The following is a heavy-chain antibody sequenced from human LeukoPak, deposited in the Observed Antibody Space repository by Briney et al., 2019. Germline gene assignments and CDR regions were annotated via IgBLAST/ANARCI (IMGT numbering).Heavy chain of an antibody. CDR2: ISSSSYI. J-gene: IGHJ3*02. CDR1: GFTFSSYS. D-gene: IGHD6-19*01. Sequence: GGSLRLSCAASGFTFSSYSMSWVRQAPGKGLEWVSSISSSSYIYYADSVKGRFTNSRDNAKKSLFLQMNSLRAEDTAVYYCARSGWQTDAFDIWGQGTVVTVSS. CDR3: ARSGWQTDAFDI. V-gene: IGHV3-21*01.